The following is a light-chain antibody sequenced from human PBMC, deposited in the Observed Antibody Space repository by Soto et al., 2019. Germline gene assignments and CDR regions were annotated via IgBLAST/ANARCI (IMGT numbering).Light chain of an antibody. CDR3: QTWGTGTVI. CDR2: LNSDGSH. Sequence: QPVLTQSPSASASLAASVNLTCTLSSGHSSYAIAWHQQQPEKGPRYLMKLNSDGSHNKGDGIPDRFSGSSSGAERYLTISSLQSEDEADYYCQTWGTGTVIFGGGTKLTVL. J-gene: IGLJ2*01. CDR1: SGHSSYA. V-gene: IGLV4-69*01.